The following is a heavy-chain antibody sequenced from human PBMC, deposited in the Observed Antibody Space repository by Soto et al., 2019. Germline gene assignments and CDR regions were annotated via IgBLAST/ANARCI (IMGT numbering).Heavy chain of an antibody. CDR2: ISSSSSHI. D-gene: IGHD3-10*01. V-gene: IGHV3-21*02. CDR1: GFIFSTYS. CDR3: ARAGRGAGASDY. Sequence: EVQLVESGGGVIKPGGSLRLSCAASGFIFSTYSMHWVRQASGKWLEWVSSISSSSSHIDYADSVRGRFTISRDNAKNAVYLQMNRLRAEDTAVYYCARAGRGAGASDYWCQGTLVSVSS. J-gene: IGHJ4*02.